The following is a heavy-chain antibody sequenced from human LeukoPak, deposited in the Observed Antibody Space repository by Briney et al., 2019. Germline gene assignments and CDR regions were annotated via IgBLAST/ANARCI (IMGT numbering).Heavy chain of an antibody. V-gene: IGHV3-23*01. CDR1: GFTFSSCA. J-gene: IGHJ3*02. CDR2: ISGGGVNT. D-gene: IGHD2-21*01. Sequence: GGSLRLSCAASGFTFSSCAMSWVRQAPGKGLEWVSAISGGGVNTYYADSVKGRFTISRDNSKNTLYLQMNSLRAEDTAVYYCARDFFPIPYCGGDCYSVDGDAFDIWGQGTMVTVSS. CDR3: ARDFFPIPYCGGDCYSVDGDAFDI.